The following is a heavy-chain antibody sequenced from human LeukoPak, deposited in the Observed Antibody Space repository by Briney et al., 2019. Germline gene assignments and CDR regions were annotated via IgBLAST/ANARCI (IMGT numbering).Heavy chain of an antibody. V-gene: IGHV4-59*01. Sequence: SETLSLTCTVSGDSISFNYWNWIRQPPGKGLEWIGYIYYSGSTNYNPSLKSRVTTSVDTSKNQFSLKLSSVTAADTAVYYCARDSGYYDFMAIWGQGTMVTVSS. CDR2: IYYSGST. CDR1: GDSISFNY. D-gene: IGHD3-3*01. CDR3: ARDSGYYDFMAI. J-gene: IGHJ3*02.